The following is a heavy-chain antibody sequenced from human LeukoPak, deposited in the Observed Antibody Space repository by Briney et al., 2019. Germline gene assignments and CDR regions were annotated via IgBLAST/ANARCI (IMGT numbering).Heavy chain of an antibody. CDR2: MNHSGST. CDR1: GFTFYRCW. V-gene: IGHV4-34*01. J-gene: IGHJ4*02. CDR3: ARGVAYYDFWSGYTNFDY. D-gene: IGHD3-3*01. Sequence: PGGSLRLSCVVSGFTFYRCWMNWIRQPPGKGLEWIGEMNHSGSTNYNPSLKSRVTISVDTSKNQFSLKLGSVTAADTAVYYCARGVAYYDFWSGYTNFDYWGQGTLVTVSS.